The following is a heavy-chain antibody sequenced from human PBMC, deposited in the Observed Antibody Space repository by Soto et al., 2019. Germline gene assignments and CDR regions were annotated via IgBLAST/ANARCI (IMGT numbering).Heavy chain of an antibody. V-gene: IGHV5-51*01. CDR1: GYSFTSYW. J-gene: IGHJ6*02. CDR2: IYPGDSDT. D-gene: IGHD3-3*01. CDR3: AKEVWSGPMDV. Sequence: GESLKISCKGSGYSFTSYWIGWVRQMPGKGLEWMGIIYPGDSDTRYSPSFQGQVTISADKSISTAYLQMNSLRAEDTAVYYCAKEVWSGPMDVWGQGTTVTVSS.